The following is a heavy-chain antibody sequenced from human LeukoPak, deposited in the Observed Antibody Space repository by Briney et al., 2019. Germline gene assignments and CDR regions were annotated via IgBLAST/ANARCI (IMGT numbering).Heavy chain of an antibody. CDR3: ARGVPAAKGGN. Sequence: GGSLRLSCAASGFTFSSYSMNWVRQAPGKGLEWVSSISSSSSYIYYADSVKGRFTISRDNAKNSLYLQMNSLRAEDTAVYYCARGVPAAKGGNWGQGTLVTVSS. D-gene: IGHD2-2*01. CDR1: GFTFSSYS. V-gene: IGHV3-21*01. J-gene: IGHJ4*02. CDR2: ISSSSSYI.